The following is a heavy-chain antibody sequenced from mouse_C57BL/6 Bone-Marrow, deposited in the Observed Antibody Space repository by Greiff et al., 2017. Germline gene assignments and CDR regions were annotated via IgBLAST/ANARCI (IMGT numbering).Heavy chain of an antibody. CDR2: IDPEDGET. D-gene: IGHD1-1*01. CDR3: ATSIYYYGSSWYFDV. Sequence: VQLQQSGAELVKPGASVKLSCTASGFNIKDYYMHWVKQRTEQGLEWIGRIDPEDGETKYAPKFPGKATITADTSSNTAYLQLSSLTSEDTAVYYCATSIYYYGSSWYFDVWGTGTTVTVSS. CDR1: GFNIKDYY. J-gene: IGHJ1*03. V-gene: IGHV14-2*01.